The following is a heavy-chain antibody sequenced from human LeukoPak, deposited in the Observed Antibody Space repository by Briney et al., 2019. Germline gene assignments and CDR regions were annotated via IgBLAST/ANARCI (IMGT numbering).Heavy chain of an antibody. J-gene: IGHJ4*02. CDR1: GYSISSGYY. V-gene: IGHV4-38-2*01. CDR2: IYYSGST. D-gene: IGHD4-17*01. Sequence: SETLSLTCAVSGYSISSGYYWGWIRHPPRKGLDWIGRIYYSGSTYYNPSLKSRVTISVDTSKNQFSLKVSPVTAADTAVYYCAGRGGDYSIDYWGQGTLVTVSS. CDR3: AGRGGDYSIDY.